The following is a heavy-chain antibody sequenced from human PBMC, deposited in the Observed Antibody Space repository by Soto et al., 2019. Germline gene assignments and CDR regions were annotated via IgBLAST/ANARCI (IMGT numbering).Heavy chain of an antibody. D-gene: IGHD7-27*01. CDR2: IDSDGTTI. V-gene: IGHV3-48*03. CDR3: ASPWGSFDY. Sequence: LRLSCAASGFTFNNYEMNWVRQAPGKGLQWLSYIDSDGTTIYYADSVKGRFTISRDNAKNSLYLQMNSLRAEDTAVYYCASPWGSFDYWGRGTLVTVSS. J-gene: IGHJ4*02. CDR1: GFTFNNYE.